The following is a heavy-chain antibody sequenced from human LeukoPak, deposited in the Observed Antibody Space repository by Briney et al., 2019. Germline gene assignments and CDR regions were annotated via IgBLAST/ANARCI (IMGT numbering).Heavy chain of an antibody. D-gene: IGHD5-12*01. Sequence: SETLSLTCSVSGGSIKSHYYTWIRQSPGKGLEWLGYVYYSGTTSYNPSLESRVSISDDTSKNQVFLWLTSVTAADTAVYYCATSLYGDYEADYWGPGILVTVSS. CDR2: VYYSGTT. V-gene: IGHV4-59*11. J-gene: IGHJ4*02. CDR1: GGSIKSHY. CDR3: ATSLYGDYEADY.